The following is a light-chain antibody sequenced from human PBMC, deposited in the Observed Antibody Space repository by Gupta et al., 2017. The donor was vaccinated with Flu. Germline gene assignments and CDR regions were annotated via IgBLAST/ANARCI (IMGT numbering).Light chain of an antibody. V-gene: IGLV2-23*01. J-gene: IGLJ2*01. Sequence: QSALSHPASVSGSPGHSITISYTGTSSDDGSYNLVSWYQQHPGKAPKLMIYEGSKRPSGVSNRFSGSKSGNTASLTISGLQAEDEADYYCCSYAGSSTVVFGGGTKLTVL. CDR1: SSDDGSYNL. CDR3: CSYAGSSTVV. CDR2: EGS.